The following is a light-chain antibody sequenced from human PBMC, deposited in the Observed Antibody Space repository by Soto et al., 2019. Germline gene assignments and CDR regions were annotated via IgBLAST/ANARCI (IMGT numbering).Light chain of an antibody. CDR3: ASQTPPNMWI. CDR1: SSDIGKSKY. J-gene: IGLJ2*01. CDR2: EVT. V-gene: IGLV2-14*01. Sequence: QSVLTQPASVSGSPGQSITFPCTGTSSDIGKSKYVSWFQQLPGEAPRLIIYEVTSRPSGISDRFSGSKSGNSASLTISGLQPEDESTFYCASQTPPNMWIFGGGTKLTVL.